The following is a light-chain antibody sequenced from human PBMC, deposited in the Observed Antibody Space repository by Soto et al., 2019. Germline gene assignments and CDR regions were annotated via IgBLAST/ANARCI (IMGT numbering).Light chain of an antibody. J-gene: IGLJ3*02. CDR1: SSDVGGYDY. CDR3: SSYAGSNVFVV. Sequence: QSALTQPPSASGSPGQSVTISCTGTSSDVGGYDYVSWYQQHPGKAPKLIIFEVTERPLGVPDRFSGSKSGNTASLTVSGLQAEDEADYFCSSYAGSNVFVVFGGGTKVTVL. CDR2: EVT. V-gene: IGLV2-8*01.